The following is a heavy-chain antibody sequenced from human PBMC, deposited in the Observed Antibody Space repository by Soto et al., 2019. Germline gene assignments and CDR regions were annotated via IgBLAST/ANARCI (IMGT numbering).Heavy chain of an antibody. V-gene: IGHV4-39*07. Sequence: SETLSLTCTVSGGSISSSSCYWGLIRQPPGKGLEWIGSIYYSGSTNYNPSLKSRVTISVDTSKNQFSLKLSSVTAADTAVYYCVREGGSSSSWYYGMGVWGQGTTVTVSS. CDR1: GGSISSSSCY. CDR3: VREGGSSSSWYYGMGV. D-gene: IGHD6-13*01. CDR2: IYYSGST. J-gene: IGHJ6*02.